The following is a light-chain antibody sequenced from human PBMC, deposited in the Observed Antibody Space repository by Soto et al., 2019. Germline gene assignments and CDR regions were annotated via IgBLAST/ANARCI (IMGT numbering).Light chain of an antibody. CDR2: GNS. CDR3: QSYDSSLSVAV. Sequence: QSVLTQPPSVSGAPGQRVTISCTGSSSNIGAGYDVHWYQQLPGTAPKLLIYGNSNRPSGVPDRFSGSKSGTSASLAITGRLAADEADYYCQSYDSSLSVAVFGGGTQLTVL. CDR1: SSNIGAGYD. V-gene: IGLV1-40*01. J-gene: IGLJ7*01.